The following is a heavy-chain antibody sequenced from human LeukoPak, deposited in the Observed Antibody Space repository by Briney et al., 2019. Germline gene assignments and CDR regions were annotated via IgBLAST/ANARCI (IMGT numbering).Heavy chain of an antibody. Sequence: SETLSLTCTVSGGSISSYYWSWIRQPAGKGLEWIGRIYTRGSTNYNPSLKSRVTISVDTSKNQFSLRLSSVTAADTAVYYCARHRRTMVRGVRYYYYYMDVWGKGTTVTISS. CDR2: IYTRGST. CDR3: ARHRRTMVRGVRYYYYYMDV. D-gene: IGHD3-10*01. V-gene: IGHV4-4*07. CDR1: GGSISSYY. J-gene: IGHJ6*03.